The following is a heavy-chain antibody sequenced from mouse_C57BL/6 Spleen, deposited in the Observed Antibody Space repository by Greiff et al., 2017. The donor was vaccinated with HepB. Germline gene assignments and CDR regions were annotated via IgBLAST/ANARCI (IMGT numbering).Heavy chain of an antibody. CDR1: GFTFSDYG. CDR3: ARNWAYYAMDY. J-gene: IGHJ4*01. D-gene: IGHD4-1*01. V-gene: IGHV5-17*01. Sequence: VQLKESGGGLVKPGGSLKLSCAASGFTFSDYGMHWVRQAPEKGLEWVAYISSGSSTIYYADTVKGRFTISRDNAKNTLFLQMTSLRSEDTAMYYCARNWAYYAMDYWGQGTSVTVSS. CDR2: ISSGSSTI.